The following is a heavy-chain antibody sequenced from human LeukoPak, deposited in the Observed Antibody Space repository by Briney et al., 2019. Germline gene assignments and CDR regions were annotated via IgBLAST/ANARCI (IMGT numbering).Heavy chain of an antibody. Sequence: SETLSLTCTVSGDSISSYYWSWIRQPPGKGLEWIGYIYYSGSTNYNPSLKSRVTISVDTSKNQFSLKLSSVTAADTAVYYCARGIGWLPDYWGQGTLVSVSS. CDR3: ARGIGWLPDY. D-gene: IGHD6-19*01. V-gene: IGHV4-59*01. CDR2: IYYSGST. CDR1: GDSISSYY. J-gene: IGHJ4*02.